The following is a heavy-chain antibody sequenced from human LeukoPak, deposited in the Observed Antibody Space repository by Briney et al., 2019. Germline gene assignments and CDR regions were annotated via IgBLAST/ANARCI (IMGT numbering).Heavy chain of an antibody. CDR1: GGSFSSSSYS. CDR3: ARRLSTSLPRFDP. CDR2: ISYSGTT. Sequence: PSETLSLTCSVSGGSFSSSSYSWAWIRQPPGKGLVWIGSISYSGTTYYNPSLKSRVTMSVDTSKNHFSLKLSSVSAADTAVYYCARRLSTSLPRFDPWGQGTLVTVSS. J-gene: IGHJ5*02. D-gene: IGHD6-6*01. V-gene: IGHV4-39*02.